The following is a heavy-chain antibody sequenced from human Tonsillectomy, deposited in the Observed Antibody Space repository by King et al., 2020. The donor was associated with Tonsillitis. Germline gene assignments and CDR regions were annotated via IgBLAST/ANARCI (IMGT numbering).Heavy chain of an antibody. CDR1: GGSITSYY. V-gene: IGHV4-59*13. CDR3: ARAIAAAGGTVDY. J-gene: IGHJ4*02. CDR2: IHYRGST. Sequence: QLQESGPGLVKPSETLSLTCTVSGGSITSYYWSWIRQPPGKGLEWIGYIHYRGSTNYNPSLKSRVTISVDTSKNQFSLKLNSLTAADTAVYYCARAIAAAGGTVDYWGQGPLLAVPS. D-gene: IGHD6-13*01.